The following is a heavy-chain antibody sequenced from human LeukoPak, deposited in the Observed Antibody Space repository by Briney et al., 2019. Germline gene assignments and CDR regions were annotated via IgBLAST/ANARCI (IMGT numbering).Heavy chain of an antibody. J-gene: IGHJ4*02. CDR3: AKARLSRYDFWEIDY. V-gene: IGHV3-23*01. CDR2: ISGSGGST. CDR1: GFTFSSYA. D-gene: IGHD3-3*01. Sequence: PGGSLRLSCAASGFTFSSYAMSWVRQAPGKGLEWVSAISGSGGSTYYADSVKGRVTISRDNSKNTLYLLMDTLRAEDTAVYFCAKARLSRYDFWEIDYWGQGTLVTVSS.